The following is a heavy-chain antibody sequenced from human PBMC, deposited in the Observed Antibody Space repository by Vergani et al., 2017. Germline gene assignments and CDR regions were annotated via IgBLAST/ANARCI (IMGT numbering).Heavy chain of an antibody. V-gene: IGHV3-30-3*01. CDR1: GFTFSSYA. Sequence: QVQLVESGGGVVQPGRSLRLSCAASGFTFSSYALHWVRQAPGKGLEWVAVISYDGSNKYYADSVKGRFTISRDNSKNTLYLQMNSLRAEDTAVYYWARGAAGFYFDYWGQGTLVTVSS. J-gene: IGHJ4*02. D-gene: IGHD6-13*01. CDR3: ARGAAGFYFDY. CDR2: ISYDGSNK.